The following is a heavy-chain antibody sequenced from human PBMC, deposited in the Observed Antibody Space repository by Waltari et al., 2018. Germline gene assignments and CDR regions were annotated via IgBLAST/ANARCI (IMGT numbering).Heavy chain of an antibody. CDR3: ARLGFGEFLSYYYYGMDV. V-gene: IGHV4-34*01. Sequence: QVQLQQWGAGLLKPSETLSLTCAVYGGSFSGYYWSWIRQPPGKGLEWIGEINHSGSTNYNPSLKSRVTISVDTSKNQFSLKLSSVTAADTAVYYCARLGFGEFLSYYYYGMDVWGQGTTVTVSS. CDR2: INHSGST. CDR1: GGSFSGYY. J-gene: IGHJ6*02. D-gene: IGHD3-10*01.